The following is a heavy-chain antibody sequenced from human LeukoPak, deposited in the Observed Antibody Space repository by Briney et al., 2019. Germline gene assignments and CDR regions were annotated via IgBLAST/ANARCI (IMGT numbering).Heavy chain of an antibody. CDR2: IGSPGET. V-gene: IGHV3-23*01. J-gene: IGHJ4*02. Sequence: GGSLRLSCAASRFDFSISAMTWVRQAPGKGLEWVASIGSPGETYYADSVKGRFAVSRENSQNTVFLQLTSLAAEDTAIYYCAKDATPGNSIWDYFAYWGQGALVTVSS. CDR1: RFDFSISA. D-gene: IGHD2-15*01. CDR3: AKDATPGNSIWDYFAY.